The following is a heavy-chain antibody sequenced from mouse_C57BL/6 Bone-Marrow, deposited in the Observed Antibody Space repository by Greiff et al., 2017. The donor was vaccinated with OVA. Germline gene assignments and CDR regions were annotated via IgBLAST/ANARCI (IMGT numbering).Heavy chain of an antibody. CDR1: GYTFTSYW. CDR2: IDPSDSYT. J-gene: IGHJ4*01. V-gene: IGHV1-50*01. CDR3: AREDFVTTVVALYYYAMDY. D-gene: IGHD1-1*01. Sequence: VQLQQPGAELVKPGASVTLSCKASGYTFTSYWMQWVKQRPGQGLEWIGEIDPSDSYTNYTQKFKGKATLTVDTSSSTAYMQLSSLTSEDSAVYYCAREDFVTTVVALYYYAMDYWGQGTSVTVSS.